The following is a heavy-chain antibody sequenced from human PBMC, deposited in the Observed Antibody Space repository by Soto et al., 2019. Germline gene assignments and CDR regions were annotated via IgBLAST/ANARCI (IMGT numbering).Heavy chain of an antibody. CDR2: TRSKAHSYAT. CDR3: TRHTVDY. D-gene: IGHD4-4*01. V-gene: IGHV3-73*02. J-gene: IGHJ4*02. CDR1: GFSFSDSA. Sequence: EVQLVESGGGLVQPGGSLKLSCAASGFSFSDSAIHWVHQASGKGLEWVGRTRSKAHSYATAFAASVKGRFTISRDDSKNTVYLQMNSLKTEDTAVYYCTRHTVDYWGQGTLVTVSS.